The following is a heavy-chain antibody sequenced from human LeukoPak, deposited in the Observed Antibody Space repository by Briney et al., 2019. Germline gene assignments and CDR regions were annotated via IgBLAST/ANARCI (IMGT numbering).Heavy chain of an antibody. V-gene: IGHV3-23*01. CDR2: ISDNGGET. J-gene: IGHJ4*02. Sequence: GGSLRLSCAASGFTFTDYAMSWVRQAPEKGLEWISTISDNGGETYYADSVKGRSAISRDNSKNTLFLQMNSLRAEDSAVYYCATDRERDPSVYYLVGGQGTLITVSS. D-gene: IGHD3-22*01. CDR3: ATDRERDPSVYYLV. CDR1: GFTFTDYA.